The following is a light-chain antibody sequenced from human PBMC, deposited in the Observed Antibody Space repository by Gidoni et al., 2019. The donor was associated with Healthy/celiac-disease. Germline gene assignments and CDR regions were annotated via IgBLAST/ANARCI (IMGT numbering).Light chain of an antibody. CDR3: QQYGSSPLT. J-gene: IGKJ4*01. Sequence: EIVLTQSPGTLSLSPGERATLSCRASQSVSSSYLAWYQQKPGQAPRLLIYGASSRATGIPDRFRGRGSGTDFTLTISRLEPEDFAVYYCQQYGSSPLTFXGXTKVEIK. CDR1: QSVSSSY. V-gene: IGKV3-20*01. CDR2: GAS.